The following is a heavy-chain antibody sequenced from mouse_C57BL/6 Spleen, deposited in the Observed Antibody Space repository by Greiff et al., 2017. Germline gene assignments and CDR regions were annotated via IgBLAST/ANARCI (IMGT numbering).Heavy chain of an antibody. V-gene: IGHV1-85*01. D-gene: IGHD1-1*01. Sequence: QVQLKESGPELVKTGASVKLSCKASGYTFTSYDINWVKQRPGQGLEWIGWIYPRDGSTKYNEKFKGKATLTVDTSSSTAYMELHSLTSEDSAVYFCARSGGNYGVDYWGQGTSVTVSS. J-gene: IGHJ4*01. CDR2: IYPRDGST. CDR3: ARSGGNYGVDY. CDR1: GYTFTSYD.